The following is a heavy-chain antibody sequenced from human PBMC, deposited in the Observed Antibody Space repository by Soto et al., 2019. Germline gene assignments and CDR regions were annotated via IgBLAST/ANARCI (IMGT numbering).Heavy chain of an antibody. CDR1: GYTLTSYA. D-gene: IGHD1-7*01. V-gene: IGHV1-3*01. CDR3: ARGPRTELELLGHFDY. J-gene: IGHJ4*02. Sequence: ASVKLSCKASGYTLTSYAMHWVRQAPGQRLEWMGWINAGNGNTKYSQKFQGRVTITRDTSASTAYMELSSLRSEDTAVYYCARGPRTELELLGHFDYWGQGTLVTVSS. CDR2: INAGNGNT.